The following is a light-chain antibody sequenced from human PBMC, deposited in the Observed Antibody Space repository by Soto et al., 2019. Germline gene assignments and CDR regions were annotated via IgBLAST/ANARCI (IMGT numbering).Light chain of an antibody. Sequence: EIVMTQSPATLSVSPGERATLSCRASQSVGSNLAWYQQKPGQAPRLLIYAASTRASGFPARFSGGGSGTEFTLTISSLQSEDFAVYYCQQYNNWPPWTFGQGTKVDIK. CDR1: QSVGSN. V-gene: IGKV3-15*01. CDR3: QQYNNWPPWT. CDR2: AAS. J-gene: IGKJ1*01.